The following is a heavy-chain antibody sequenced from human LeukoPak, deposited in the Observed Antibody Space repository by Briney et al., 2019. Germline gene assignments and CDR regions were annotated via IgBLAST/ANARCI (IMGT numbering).Heavy chain of an antibody. CDR1: GGTFSSYT. Sequence: SVKVSCKASGGTFSSYTISWVRQAPGQGLEWMGRIIPILGIANYAQKFQGRVTITADKSTSTAYMEPSSLRSEDTAVYYCARSMVRGVITTLGAFDIWGQGTMVTVSS. CDR3: ARSMVRGVITTLGAFDI. V-gene: IGHV1-69*02. J-gene: IGHJ3*02. CDR2: IIPILGIA. D-gene: IGHD3-10*01.